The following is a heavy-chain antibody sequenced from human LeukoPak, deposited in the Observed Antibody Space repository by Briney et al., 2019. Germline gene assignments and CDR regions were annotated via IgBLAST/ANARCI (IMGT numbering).Heavy chain of an antibody. CDR3: AKDHMFRQRLSGSKGLDS. V-gene: IGHV1-46*01. CDR2: IDPSGGLT. CDR1: GYTFTSYY. J-gene: IGHJ4*02. D-gene: IGHD1-26*01. Sequence: ASVKVSCKTFGYTFTSYYVHWVRQAPGQGLEWLGIIDPSGGLTSYAQKFQDRVTMSRDVSTTTVDMEFRSLTSEDTAVYYCAKDHMFRQRLSGSKGLDSWGQGTLVTVSS.